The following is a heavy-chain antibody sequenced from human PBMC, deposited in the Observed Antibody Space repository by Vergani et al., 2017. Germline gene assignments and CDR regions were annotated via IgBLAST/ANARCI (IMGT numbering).Heavy chain of an antibody. D-gene: IGHD3-22*01. CDR1: GYSFTNYW. J-gene: IGHJ4*02. CDR3: ARQQYYYESSGYHGNFDY. CDR2: IHPGDSDT. V-gene: IGHV5-51*01. Sequence: EVQLVQSGAEVKKPGESLKISCTGSGYSFTNYWIGWVRQLPGKGLEWMGIIHPGDSDTRYSPSFQGQVTISADKSISTVYLQWSSLKASDTAMYYCARQQYYYESSGYHGNFDYWGQGTLVTVSS.